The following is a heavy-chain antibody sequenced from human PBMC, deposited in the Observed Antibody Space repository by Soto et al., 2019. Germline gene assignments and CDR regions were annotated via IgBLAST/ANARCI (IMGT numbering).Heavy chain of an antibody. J-gene: IGHJ4*02. CDR3: AKVSEVIRHFDWLYYFDY. Sequence: GGSLRLSCAASGFTFSSYWMSWVRQAPGKGLEWVANIKQDGSEKYYVDSVKGRFTISRDNSKNTLYLQMNSLRAEDTAVYYCAKVSEVIRHFDWLYYFDYWGQGTLVTVSS. D-gene: IGHD3-9*01. CDR1: GFTFSSYW. V-gene: IGHV3-7*03. CDR2: IKQDGSEK.